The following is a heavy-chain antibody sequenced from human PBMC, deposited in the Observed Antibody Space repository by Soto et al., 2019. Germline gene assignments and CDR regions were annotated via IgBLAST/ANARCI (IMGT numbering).Heavy chain of an antibody. D-gene: IGHD2-2*01. CDR2: IDWDDDK. J-gene: IGHJ4*02. V-gene: IGHV2-70*11. CDR3: AREPLFYCSSTSCYDYYFDY. CDR1: GFSLSTSGMC. Sequence: GPTLVNPTQTLTLTCTFSGFSLSTSGMCVSWIRQPPGKALEWLARIDWDDDKYYSTSLKTRLTISKDTSKNQVVLTMTNMDPVDTATYYCAREPLFYCSSTSCYDYYFDYWGQGTLVTVSS.